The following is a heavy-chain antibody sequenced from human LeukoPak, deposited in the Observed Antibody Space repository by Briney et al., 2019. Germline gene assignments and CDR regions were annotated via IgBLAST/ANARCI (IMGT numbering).Heavy chain of an antibody. CDR3: AREEGDPSSGWYQNWFDP. D-gene: IGHD6-19*01. V-gene: IGHV3-33*01. Sequence: GRSLRLSCAASGFTFSSYGMHWVRQAPGKGLEWVAVIWYDGSKKYYADSVKGRFTISRDNSKNTLYLQMNSLRAEDTAVYYCAREEGDPSSGWYQNWFDPWGQGTLVTVSS. J-gene: IGHJ5*02. CDR2: IWYDGSKK. CDR1: GFTFSSYG.